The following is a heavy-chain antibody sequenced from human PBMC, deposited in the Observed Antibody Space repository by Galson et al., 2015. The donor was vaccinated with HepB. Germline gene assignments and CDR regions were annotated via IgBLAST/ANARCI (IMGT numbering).Heavy chain of an antibody. Sequence: SLRLSCAASGFTFGDYAMSWFRQAPGKGLEWVGFIRSKAYGGTTEYAASVKGRFTISRDDSKSIAYLQMNSLKTEDTAVYYCTRDKAYYDFWSGYSPSGRGYWFDPWGQGTLVTVSS. CDR3: TRDKAYYDFWSGYSPSGRGYWFDP. V-gene: IGHV3-49*03. D-gene: IGHD3-3*01. J-gene: IGHJ5*02. CDR1: GFTFGDYA. CDR2: IRSKAYGGTT.